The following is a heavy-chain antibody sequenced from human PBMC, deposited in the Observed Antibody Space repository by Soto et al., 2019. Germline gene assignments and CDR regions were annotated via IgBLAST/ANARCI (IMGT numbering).Heavy chain of an antibody. J-gene: IGHJ5*02. CDR3: ARGGGFFYGSGKDNWFDP. CDR2: IYYSGST. Sequence: QVQLQESGPGLVKPSQTLSLTCTVSGGSISSGGYYWSWIRQHPGKGLEWIGYIYYSGSTYYNPGLRWRVTITVDTSKNQFSLRLSSVTAADPAVYYCARGGGFFYGSGKDNWFDPWGQGTLVTVSS. D-gene: IGHD3-10*01. V-gene: IGHV4-31*03. CDR1: GGSISSGGYY.